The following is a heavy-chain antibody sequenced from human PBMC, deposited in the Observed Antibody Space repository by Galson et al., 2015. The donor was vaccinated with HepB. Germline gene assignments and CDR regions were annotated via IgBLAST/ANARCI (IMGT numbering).Heavy chain of an antibody. Sequence: SLRLSCAASGFTFSSYGMHWVRQAPGKGLEWVAVIWYDGSNKYYADSVKGRFTISRDNSKDTLYLQMNSLRAEDTAVYYCAREGCSGGSCYWFNYYYYYMDVWGKGTTVTVSS. CDR1: GFTFSSYG. CDR3: AREGCSGGSCYWFNYYYYYMDV. V-gene: IGHV3-33*01. CDR2: IWYDGSNK. D-gene: IGHD2-15*01. J-gene: IGHJ6*03.